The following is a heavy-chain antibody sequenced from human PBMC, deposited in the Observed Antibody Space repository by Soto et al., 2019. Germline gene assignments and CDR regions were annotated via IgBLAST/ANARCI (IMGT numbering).Heavy chain of an antibody. CDR3: TTRLYYSDSSGHPRDFDY. Sequence: QVQLVESGGGVLQPGRSLRLSCAVSGLTFNRYAFHWVRQVPGKGLEWVSLISYDGTNKYYADSVRGRFTISRDKYKNTLYLQMNSLKTEDTAVYYCTTRLYYSDSSGHPRDFDYWGQGTLVTVSS. CDR1: GLTFNRYA. CDR2: ISYDGTNK. J-gene: IGHJ4*02. V-gene: IGHV3-30-3*01. D-gene: IGHD3-22*01.